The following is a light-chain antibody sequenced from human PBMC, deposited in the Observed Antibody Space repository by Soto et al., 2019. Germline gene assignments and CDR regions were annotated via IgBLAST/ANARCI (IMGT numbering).Light chain of an antibody. V-gene: IGKV1-39*01. CDR3: QETYSTLGT. CDR2: AAS. J-gene: IGKJ2*01. CDR1: QSINTY. Sequence: DIQMTQSPSSLSASVRDRVTITCRASQSINTYLNWYQQKPGKAPKVLIYAASSLESGVPSRFSGSGSETEFSLTISSLQPEDFATYYCQETYSTLGTFGRGTKLEIK.